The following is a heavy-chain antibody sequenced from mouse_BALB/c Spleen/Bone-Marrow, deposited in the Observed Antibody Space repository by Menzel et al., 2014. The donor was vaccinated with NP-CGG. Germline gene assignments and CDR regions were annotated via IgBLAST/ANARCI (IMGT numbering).Heavy chain of an antibody. Sequence: QVQLQQSGAELVKPGAPVKLSCKASGYTFTSYWMNWVKQRPGRGLEWIGRIDPSDSETHYNQKFKDKATLTVDKSSSTAYIHLSSLTSEDAAVYYCARARGYYPDRYIDVWGAGTTVTVSS. CDR2: IDPSDSET. CDR1: GYTFTSYW. CDR3: ARARGYYPDRYIDV. J-gene: IGHJ1*01. V-gene: IGHV1-69*02. D-gene: IGHD2-3*01.